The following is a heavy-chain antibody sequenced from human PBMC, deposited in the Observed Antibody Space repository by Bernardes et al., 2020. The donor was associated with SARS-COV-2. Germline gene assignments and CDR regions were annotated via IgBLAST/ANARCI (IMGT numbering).Heavy chain of an antibody. CDR2: ISPYNGNT. J-gene: IGHJ4*02. CDR3: ARDTWEGVMEESSAIGPDY. CDR1: GYNFIKYG. V-gene: IGHV1-18*01. Sequence: ASVKVSCKASGYNFIKYGISWVRQAPGQGLEWMGWISPYNGNTNYAQKFQGRVTITTDTSTSTAYMELRSLRSDDTAVYYCARDTWEGVMEESSAIGPDYWGQGTLVTVSS. D-gene: IGHD3-16*01.